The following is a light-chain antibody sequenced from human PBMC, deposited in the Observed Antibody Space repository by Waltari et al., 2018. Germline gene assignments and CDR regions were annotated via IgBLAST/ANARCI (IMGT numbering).Light chain of an antibody. Sequence: EIVLTQSPGTESLSPGDRVTLSCRASQSVGSSSLAWYQQKPGQAPRLVIYRASRRATGIPDRFSGSGSGTDFSLTISRMEPEDFAVYYCQQHGTLPATFGQGTKVEIK. CDR1: QSVGSSS. CDR2: RAS. V-gene: IGKV3-20*01. J-gene: IGKJ1*01. CDR3: QQHGTLPAT.